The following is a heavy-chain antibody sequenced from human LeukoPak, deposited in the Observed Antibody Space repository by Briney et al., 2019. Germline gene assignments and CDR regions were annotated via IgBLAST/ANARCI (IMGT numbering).Heavy chain of an antibody. J-gene: IGHJ4*02. Sequence: TGGSLRLSCAVSGYTFSSHGMHWVRQAPGKGLEGVAVISYDGSNKYYADSVKGRFTISRDNSKNTLYLQMNSLRAEDTAVYYCAKDSGGYTYVFDYWGQGTLVTVSS. CDR2: ISYDGSNK. CDR1: GYTFSSHG. V-gene: IGHV3-30*18. CDR3: AKDSGGYTYVFDY. D-gene: IGHD5-18*01.